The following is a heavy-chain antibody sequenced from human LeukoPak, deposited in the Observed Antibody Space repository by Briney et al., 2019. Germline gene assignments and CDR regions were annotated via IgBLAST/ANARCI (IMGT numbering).Heavy chain of an antibody. CDR3: AKDFRVGATMEDAFDI. Sequence: PGGSLRLSCAASEFTFSNYAMSWVRQAPGKGLEWVSGSTGTGYSTYYADSVKGRFTISRDNSKNTLYLQMNSLRTEDTAVYYCAKDFRVGATMEDAFDIWGQGTMVTVSS. J-gene: IGHJ3*02. V-gene: IGHV3-23*01. CDR2: STGTGYST. CDR1: EFTFSNYA. D-gene: IGHD1-26*01.